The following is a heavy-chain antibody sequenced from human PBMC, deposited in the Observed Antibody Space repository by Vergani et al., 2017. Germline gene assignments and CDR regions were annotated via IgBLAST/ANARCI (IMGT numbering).Heavy chain of an antibody. V-gene: IGHV4-59*12. CDR1: GGSISSYY. J-gene: IGHJ4*02. CDR2: IYYSGST. CDR3: ARAPATTLLDY. Sequence: QVQLQESGPGLVKPSETPSLTCTVSGGSISSYYWSWIRQPPGKGLEWIGYIYYSGSTNYNPSLKSRVTISVDTSKNQFSLKLSSVTAADTAVYYCARAPATTLLDYWGQGTLVTVSS. D-gene: IGHD1-26*01.